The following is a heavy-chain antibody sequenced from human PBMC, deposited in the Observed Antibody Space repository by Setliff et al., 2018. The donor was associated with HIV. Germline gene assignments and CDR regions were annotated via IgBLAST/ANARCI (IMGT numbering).Heavy chain of an antibody. CDR3: AVDRHAFDI. Sequence: ASVKVSCKASGYSFIKYAIKWLRQAPGRGLEWMGWIHTEQGFPMYAQGFTGRFVFSLDPSVNTAYLQINSLTPDDGGVYYCAVDRHAFDIWGQGTVVTVSS. D-gene: IGHD5-12*01. CDR2: IHTEQGFP. CDR1: GYSFIKYA. V-gene: IGHV7-4-1*02. J-gene: IGHJ3*02.